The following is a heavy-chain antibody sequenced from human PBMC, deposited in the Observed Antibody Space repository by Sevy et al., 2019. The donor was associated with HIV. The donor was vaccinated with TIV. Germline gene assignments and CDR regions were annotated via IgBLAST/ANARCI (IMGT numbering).Heavy chain of an antibody. Sequence: GGSLRFSCAASGFTFSKYSMSWVRQPPGKGLEWVSTLSFGCGKINYADSVKGRFTISRDNSKSSVYLQMNNLRPEDTAVYYCAREGCTKPHDYWGQGTLVTVSS. CDR3: AREGCTKPHDY. CDR1: GFTFSKYS. D-gene: IGHD2-8*01. V-gene: IGHV3-23*01. J-gene: IGHJ4*02. CDR2: LSFGCGKI.